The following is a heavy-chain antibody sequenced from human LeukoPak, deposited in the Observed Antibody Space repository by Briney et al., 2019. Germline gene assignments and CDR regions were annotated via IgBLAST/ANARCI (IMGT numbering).Heavy chain of an antibody. J-gene: IGHJ4*02. CDR1: GFTFSSYG. CDR3: AKADCSSTSCPIDY. V-gene: IGHV3-30*18. D-gene: IGHD2-2*01. Sequence: GRSLRLSCAASGFTFSSYGMHWVRQAPGKGLEWVAVISYDGSNKYYADSVKGRFTISRDNSKSTLYLQMNSLRAEDTAVYYCAKADCSSTSCPIDYWGQGTLVTVSS. CDR2: ISYDGSNK.